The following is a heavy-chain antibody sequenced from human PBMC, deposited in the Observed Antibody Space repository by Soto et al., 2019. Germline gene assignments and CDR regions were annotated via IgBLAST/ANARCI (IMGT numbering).Heavy chain of an antibody. D-gene: IGHD6-6*01. Sequence: SETLSLTCAVYGGSFSGYYWSWIRQPPGKGLEWIGEINHSGSTNYNPSLKSRVTISVDTSKNQFSLKLSSVTAADTAVYYCARGPPFTYIAALRGGYMDVWGKGTTVTVSS. J-gene: IGHJ6*03. CDR1: GGSFSGYY. CDR2: INHSGST. CDR3: ARGPPFTYIAALRGGYMDV. V-gene: IGHV4-34*01.